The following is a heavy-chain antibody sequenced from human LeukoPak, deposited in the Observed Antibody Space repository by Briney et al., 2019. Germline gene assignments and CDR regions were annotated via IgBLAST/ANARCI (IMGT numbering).Heavy chain of an antibody. CDR2: MNPNIGNA. Sequence: GASVKVSCKASGYTFTSYDINWVRQATGQGLEWMGWMNPNIGNAGYSQKFQDRVTMTRDTSTSTGYMELRSLRSEDTAVYYCARGAWSSSAYTALTYFDYWGQGTLVTVSS. D-gene: IGHD6-19*01. V-gene: IGHV1-8*01. CDR3: ARGAWSSSAYTALTYFDY. J-gene: IGHJ4*02. CDR1: GYTFTSYD.